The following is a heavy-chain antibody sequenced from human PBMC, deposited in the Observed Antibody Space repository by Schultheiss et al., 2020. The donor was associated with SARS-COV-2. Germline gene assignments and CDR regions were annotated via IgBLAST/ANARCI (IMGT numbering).Heavy chain of an antibody. CDR1: GFTFSDYY. Sequence: GESLKISCAASGFTFSDYYMNWVRQAPGKGLEWVSSISSSSSYIYYADSVKGRFTISRDNAKNSLYLQMNSLRAEDTAVYYCARDAGFSGRPTLDVWGQGTTVTVSS. CDR2: ISSSSSYI. D-gene: IGHD5-12*01. J-gene: IGHJ6*02. CDR3: ARDAGFSGRPTLDV. V-gene: IGHV3-21*01.